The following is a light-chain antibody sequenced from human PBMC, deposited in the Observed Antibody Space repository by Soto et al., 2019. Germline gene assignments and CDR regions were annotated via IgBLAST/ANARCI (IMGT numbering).Light chain of an antibody. CDR1: SSNIGSNY. CDR2: RNN. J-gene: IGLJ2*01. V-gene: IGLV1-47*01. Sequence: QSVLTQPPSASGTPGQRVTISCSGSSSNIGSNYVYWYQQLPGTAPRLLIYRNNQRPSGVPDRFSGSKSGTSASLAISGLRSEDEADYYCAAWDDSLSGHVVFGVGTKLT. CDR3: AAWDDSLSGHVV.